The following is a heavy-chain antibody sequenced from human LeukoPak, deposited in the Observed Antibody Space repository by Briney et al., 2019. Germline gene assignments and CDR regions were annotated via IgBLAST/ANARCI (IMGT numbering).Heavy chain of an antibody. CDR3: ARDPYSGTYGDSYYYYMDV. CDR2: INWNGAST. D-gene: IGHD1-26*01. Sequence: GGSLRLSCAASGFTFDDYGMSWVRHAPGKRLEWVSGINWNGASTGYADSVKGRFTISRDNANNSLYLQMNSLRAEDTAVYYCARDPYSGTYGDSYYYYMDVWGKGTTVTISS. J-gene: IGHJ6*03. V-gene: IGHV3-20*04. CDR1: GFTFDDYG.